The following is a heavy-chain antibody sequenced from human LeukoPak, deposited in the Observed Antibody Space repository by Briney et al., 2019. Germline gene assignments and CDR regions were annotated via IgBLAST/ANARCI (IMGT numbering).Heavy chain of an antibody. V-gene: IGHV1-69*04. CDR2: IIPILGVA. CDR1: GGTSSTYA. Sequence: SVKVSCKASGGTSSTYAISWVRQAPGQGLEWMGRIIPILGVANFAPKFQGRVSITADKSTSTAYMELSNLRSEDTAVYYCARAGNPPWGSYFDYWGQGTLVTVSS. J-gene: IGHJ4*02. CDR3: ARAGNPPWGSYFDY. D-gene: IGHD7-27*01.